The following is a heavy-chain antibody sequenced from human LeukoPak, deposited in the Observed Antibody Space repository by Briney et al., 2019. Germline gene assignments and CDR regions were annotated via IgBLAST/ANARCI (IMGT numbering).Heavy chain of an antibody. Sequence: GGSLRLSCAASGFTFSGSAMHWVRQASGKGLEWVGRIRSKANSYATAYAASVKGRFTISRDDSKNTAYLQMNSLKTEDTAVYYCTIVIYGYSSSWYVGGFDPWGQGTLVTVSS. CDR1: GFTFSGSA. CDR2: IRSKANSYAT. V-gene: IGHV3-73*01. CDR3: TIVIYGYSSSWYVGGFDP. D-gene: IGHD6-13*01. J-gene: IGHJ5*02.